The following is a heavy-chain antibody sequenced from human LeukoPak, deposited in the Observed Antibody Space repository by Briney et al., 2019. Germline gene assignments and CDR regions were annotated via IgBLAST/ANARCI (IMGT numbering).Heavy chain of an antibody. Sequence: GGSLRLSCAASGFTFSDYYMSWIRQSPGKGLEWVSYISSSGSTIYYADSVKGRFTISRDNAKNSLYLQMNSLRAEDTAVYYCARDPYYYDSSGYQHNWFDPWGQGTLVTVSS. V-gene: IGHV3-11*01. D-gene: IGHD3-22*01. J-gene: IGHJ5*02. CDR2: ISSSGSTI. CDR1: GFTFSDYY. CDR3: ARDPYYYDSSGYQHNWFDP.